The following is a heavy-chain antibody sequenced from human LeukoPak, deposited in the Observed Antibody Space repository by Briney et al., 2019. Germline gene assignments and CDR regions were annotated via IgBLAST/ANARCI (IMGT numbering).Heavy chain of an antibody. CDR1: GFTFSSYG. Sequence: GGSLRLSCAASGFTFSSYGMHWVRQAPGKGLEWVAVISYDGSNKYYADSVKGRFTISRDNSKNTLYLQMNSLRAEDTAVYYCAKLDIAEGKVDIDYWGQGTLVTVSS. J-gene: IGHJ4*02. V-gene: IGHV3-30*18. CDR3: AKLDIAEGKVDIDY. CDR2: ISYDGSNK. D-gene: IGHD5-12*01.